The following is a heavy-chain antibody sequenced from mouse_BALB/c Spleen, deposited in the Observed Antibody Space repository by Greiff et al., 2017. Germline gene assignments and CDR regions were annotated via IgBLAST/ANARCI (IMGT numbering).Heavy chain of an antibody. CDR3: ARRGQLGYYYAMDY. D-gene: IGHD3-2*01. V-gene: IGHV1-14*01. CDR2: INPYNDGT. Sequence: EVQLQESGPELVKPGASVKMSCKASGYTFTSYVMHWVKQKPGQGLEWIGYINPYNDGTKYNEKFKGKATLTSDKSSSTAYMELSSLTSEDSAVYYCARRGQLGYYYAMDYWGQGTSVTVSS. CDR1: GYTFTSYV. J-gene: IGHJ4*01.